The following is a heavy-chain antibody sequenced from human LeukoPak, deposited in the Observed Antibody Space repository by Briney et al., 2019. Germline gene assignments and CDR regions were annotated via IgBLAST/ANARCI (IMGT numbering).Heavy chain of an antibody. CDR3: AIRITGTTTNWFDP. D-gene: IGHD1-20*01. V-gene: IGHV4-34*01. Sequence: SETLSLTCAVYGGSFSGYYWSWIRQPPGKGLEWVGEINHGGSTNYNPSLKSRVTISVDTSKNQFSLKLSSVTAADTAVYYCAIRITGTTTNWFDPWGQGTLVAVSS. CDR1: GGSFSGYY. CDR2: INHGGST. J-gene: IGHJ5*02.